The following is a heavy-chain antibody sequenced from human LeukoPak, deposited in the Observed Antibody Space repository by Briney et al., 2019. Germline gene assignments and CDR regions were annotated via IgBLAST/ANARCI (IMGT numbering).Heavy chain of an antibody. J-gene: IGHJ5*02. V-gene: IGHV3-15*01. CDR2: IKSKTDGGTT. CDR3: TTDSWFDP. Sequence: WTRQPPGKGLEWVGRIKSKTDGGTTDYAAPVKGRFTISRDDSKNTLYLQMNSLKTEDTAVYYCTTDSWFDPWGQGTLVTVSS.